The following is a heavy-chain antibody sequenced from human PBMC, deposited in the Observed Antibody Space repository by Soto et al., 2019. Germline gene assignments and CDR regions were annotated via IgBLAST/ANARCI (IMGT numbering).Heavy chain of an antibody. J-gene: IGHJ4*02. V-gene: IGHV3-33*03. CDR3: ARWGCSGSNCNLNQRSFDL. Sequence: QVQLVESGGGVVQPGRSLRLSCAASGFIFNEYGMHWVRQAPGKGLEWVAVIWYDGSNKYYADSVKGRFTFSRDNSKNTMSLPMNSQRVEDTAVYYCARWGCSGSNCNLNQRSFDLWGQGTLVTVSS. CDR2: IWYDGSNK. CDR1: GFIFNEYG. D-gene: IGHD2-15*01.